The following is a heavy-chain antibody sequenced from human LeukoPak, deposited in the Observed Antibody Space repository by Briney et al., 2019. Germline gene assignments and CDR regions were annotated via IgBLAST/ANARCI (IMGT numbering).Heavy chain of an antibody. J-gene: IGHJ4*02. D-gene: IGHD1-7*01. Sequence: GGSLRLSCAASGFTFSSYAMHWVRQAPGKGLEYVSAISSNGGSTYYANSVKGRFTISRDNSKNTLYLQMGSLRAEDMAVYYCARDFRGTGTTDYWGQGTLVTVSS. CDR2: ISSNGGST. V-gene: IGHV3-64*01. CDR3: ARDFRGTGTTDY. CDR1: GFTFSSYA.